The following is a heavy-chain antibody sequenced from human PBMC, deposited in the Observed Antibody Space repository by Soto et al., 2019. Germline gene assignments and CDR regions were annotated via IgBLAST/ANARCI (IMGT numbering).Heavy chain of an antibody. CDR2: IYYSGST. J-gene: IGHJ6*02. CDR1: GGSISSYY. CDR3: ARAVGSSWSEYYYYGMDV. D-gene: IGHD6-13*01. Sequence: LSLTCTVSGGSISSYYWSWIRQPPGKGLEWIGYIYYSGSTNYNPSLKSRVTISVDTSKNQFSLKLSSVTAADTAVYYCARAVGSSWSEYYYYGMDVWGQGTTVTVSS. V-gene: IGHV4-59*01.